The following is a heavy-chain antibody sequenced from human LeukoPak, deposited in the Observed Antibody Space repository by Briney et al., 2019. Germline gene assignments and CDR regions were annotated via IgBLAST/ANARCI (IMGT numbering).Heavy chain of an antibody. CDR2: IYYTGSP. CDR1: GGSVSSGSYY. V-gene: IGHV4-61*01. D-gene: IGHD4/OR15-4a*01. J-gene: IGHJ4*02. CDR3: ARDLYGGNYQAIDY. Sequence: SETLSLTCTLSGGSVSSGSYYWSWIRQPPGKGLEWIGYIYYTGSPNYNPSLKSRVTISVDTSKNQFSLRLSSVTAADTAVYYCARDLYGGNYQAIDYWGQGTLVTVSS.